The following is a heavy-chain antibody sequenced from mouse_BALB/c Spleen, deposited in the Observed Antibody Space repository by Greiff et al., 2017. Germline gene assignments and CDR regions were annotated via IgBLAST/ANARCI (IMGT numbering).Heavy chain of an antibody. V-gene: IGHV1-9*01. Sequence: QVQLKQSGAELMKPGASVKISCKATGYTFSSYWIEWVKQRPGHGLEWIGEILPGSGSTNYNEKFTGKATITADTSPNTAYMQLSSRTSEDSAVYYCARGTTVVPLRDYWGQGTTLTVSS. CDR1: GYTFSSYW. J-gene: IGHJ2*01. CDR3: ARGTTVVPLRDY. CDR2: ILPGSGST. D-gene: IGHD1-1*01.